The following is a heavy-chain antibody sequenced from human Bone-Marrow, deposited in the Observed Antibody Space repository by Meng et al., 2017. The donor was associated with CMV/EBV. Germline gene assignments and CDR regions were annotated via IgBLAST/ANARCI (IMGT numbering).Heavy chain of an antibody. J-gene: IGHJ6*02. CDR1: GFTFSSYG. CDR2: IRYDGSNK. D-gene: IGHD2-2*01. V-gene: IGHV3-30*02. Sequence: GGSLRLSCAASGFTFSSYGMHWVRQAPGKGLEWVAFIRYDGSNKYYADSVKGRFTISRDNSKNTLYLQMNSLRAEDTAVYYCATCLSTSCHSPYYYYYGMDVWGQGTTVTVSS. CDR3: ATCLSTSCHSPYYYYYGMDV.